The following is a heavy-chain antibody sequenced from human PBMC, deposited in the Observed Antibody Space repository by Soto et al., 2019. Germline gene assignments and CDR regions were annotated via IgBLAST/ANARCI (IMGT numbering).Heavy chain of an antibody. J-gene: IGHJ2*01. V-gene: IGHV1-69*14. Sequence: QVQLVQSGAEVKKPGSSVKVSCKASGGTFSSYAINWVRQAPGQGLEWMGGIIPIFGTANYAQKFQGRVTITADKSTNTAYMELRSLRSEDTAVYYCASSPPPTVTMYSWYFDLWGRGTLVTVSS. CDR3: ASSPPPTVTMYSWYFDL. CDR2: IIPIFGTA. CDR1: GGTFSSYA. D-gene: IGHD4-17*01.